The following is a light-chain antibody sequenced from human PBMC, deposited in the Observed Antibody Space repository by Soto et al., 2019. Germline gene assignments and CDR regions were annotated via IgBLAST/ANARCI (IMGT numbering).Light chain of an antibody. CDR2: DAS. V-gene: IGKV1-5*01. CDR3: QQYNTYAT. J-gene: IGKJ5*01. Sequence: DIQLTQSPSTLSAAVGDSVTITCRASQNIRNLLAWYQQKPGKAPKPLIYDASTLKTGVPSRFSGSGSGSEFNFTITGLRPDDFATYFCQQYNTYATFGQGTRLEIK. CDR1: QNIRNL.